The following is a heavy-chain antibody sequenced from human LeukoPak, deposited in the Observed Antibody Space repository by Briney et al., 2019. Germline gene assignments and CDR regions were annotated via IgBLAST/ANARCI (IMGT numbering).Heavy chain of an antibody. D-gene: IGHD6-6*01. V-gene: IGHV4-39*02. J-gene: IGHJ4*02. CDR2: IYYSGST. CDR3: ARDSSGFDY. Sequence: SETLSLTRTVSGGSISSSSYYWGWIRQPPGKGLEWIGSIYYSGSTYYNPSLKSRVTISVDTSKNQFSLKLSSVTAADTAVYYCARDSSGFDYWGQGTLVTVSS. CDR1: GGSISSSSYY.